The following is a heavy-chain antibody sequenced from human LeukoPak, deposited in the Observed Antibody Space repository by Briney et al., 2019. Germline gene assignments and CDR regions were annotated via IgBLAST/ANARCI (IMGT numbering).Heavy chain of an antibody. CDR2: INPDGRDT. CDR3: TSWGDTTAEYFQR. V-gene: IGHV3-7*01. D-gene: IGHD2-21*02. CDR1: GFTFNRCW. Sequence: GGSLRLSCVVSGFTFNRCWMSWVRQAPGKGLEWVAHINPDGRDTYYVDSVKGRFTISRDNAQNSMYLQMNSLRVEDTAVYYCTSWGDTTAEYFQRWGQGTLVTVSS. J-gene: IGHJ1*01.